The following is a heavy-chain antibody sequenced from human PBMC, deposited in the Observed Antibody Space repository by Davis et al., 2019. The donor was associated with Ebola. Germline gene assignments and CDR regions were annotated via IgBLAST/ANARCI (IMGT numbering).Heavy chain of an antibody. Sequence: GESLKISCAASGLTVSSNYMSWVRQAPGKGLEWVSVIYRAGNTYYADSVKGRFTVSRDNSKNTLYLQMNSLRVEDTAVYFCAKAPGGSRVPAAVRGTAFDFWGQGTMVNVSS. D-gene: IGHD2-2*01. CDR3: AKAPGGSRVPAAVRGTAFDF. V-gene: IGHV3-53*01. CDR2: IYRAGNT. CDR1: GLTVSSNY. J-gene: IGHJ3*01.